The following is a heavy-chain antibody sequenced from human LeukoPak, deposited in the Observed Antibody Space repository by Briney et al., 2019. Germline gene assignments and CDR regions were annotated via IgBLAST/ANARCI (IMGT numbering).Heavy chain of an antibody. CDR2: IYYSGST. Sequence: KPSETLSLTCTVSGGSIRSSYYYWGWIRQPPGKGLEWIGSIYYSGSTYYNPSLKSRVTISVDTSKNQFSLKLSSVTAADTAVYYCARQVSGEYYFDYWGQGTLVTVSS. D-gene: IGHD3-10*01. V-gene: IGHV4-39*01. J-gene: IGHJ4*02. CDR1: GGSIRSSYYY. CDR3: ARQVSGEYYFDY.